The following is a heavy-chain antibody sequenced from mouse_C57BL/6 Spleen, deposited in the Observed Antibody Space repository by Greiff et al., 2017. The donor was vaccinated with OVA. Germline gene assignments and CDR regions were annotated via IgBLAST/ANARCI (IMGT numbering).Heavy chain of an antibody. CDR3: TRDGSWDLYYFDY. D-gene: IGHD4-1*01. CDR2: ISSGGDYI. J-gene: IGHJ2*01. CDR1: GFTFSSYA. V-gene: IGHV5-9-1*02. Sequence: EVKLVESGEGLVKPGGSLKLSCAASGFTFSSYAMSWVRQTPEKRLEWVAYISSGGDYIYYADTVKGRFTISRDNARNTQYLQKSSLKSEDTAMYYCTRDGSWDLYYFDYWGQGTTLTVSS.